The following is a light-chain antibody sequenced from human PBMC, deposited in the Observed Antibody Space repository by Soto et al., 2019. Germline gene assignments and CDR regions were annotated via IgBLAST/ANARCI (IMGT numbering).Light chain of an antibody. Sequence: AIQVTQSPSSLSASLGDGVTITCRASQGIRNDLGWYQQKPGKAPKLLIYAASSLQSGVPSRFSGSGSGTDFTLTISSLQPEDFATYYCQHYNSYSEAFGQGTKVDI. CDR1: QGIRND. V-gene: IGKV1-6*01. J-gene: IGKJ1*01. CDR3: QHYNSYSEA. CDR2: AAS.